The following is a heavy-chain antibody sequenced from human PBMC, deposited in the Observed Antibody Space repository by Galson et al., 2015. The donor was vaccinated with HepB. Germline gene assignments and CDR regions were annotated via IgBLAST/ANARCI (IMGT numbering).Heavy chain of an antibody. D-gene: IGHD3-10*01. V-gene: IGHV3-48*03. CDR2: INNNGRSI. CDR3: ARRGEYHGSGRKTEDYYYGMDV. J-gene: IGHJ6*02. CDR1: GFTFSDYE. Sequence: SLRLSCAASGFTFSDYEMNWVRQAPGKGLEWISYINNNGRSIYYADSVKGRFTISRDNAKNSLYLQMNSLRAEDTAVYYCARRGEYHGSGRKTEDYYYGMDVWGQGTTVTVSS.